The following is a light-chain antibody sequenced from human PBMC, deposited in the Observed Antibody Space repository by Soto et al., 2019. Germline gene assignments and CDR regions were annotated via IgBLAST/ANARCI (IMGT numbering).Light chain of an antibody. J-gene: IGLJ2*01. CDR1: SSDVGSYNL. Sequence: QSALTQPASVSGSPGQSITISCTGTSSDVGSYNLVSWYQQHPGQAPKLMIDEGSKRPSGVSNRFSGSKSGNTASLTISGLQAEDEADYYCCSYAGSSTPHVVFGGGTKLTVL. V-gene: IGLV2-23*01. CDR2: EGS. CDR3: CSYAGSSTPHVV.